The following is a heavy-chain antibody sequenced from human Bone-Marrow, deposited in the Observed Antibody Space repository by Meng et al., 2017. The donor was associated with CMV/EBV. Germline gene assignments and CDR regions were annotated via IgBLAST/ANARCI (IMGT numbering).Heavy chain of an antibody. J-gene: IGHJ4*02. CDR1: GFTFSSYS. V-gene: IGHV3-21*04. D-gene: IGHD2-2*01. Sequence: GESLKISCAASGFTFSSYSMNWVRQAPGKGLEWVSSISSSSSYIYYADSVKGRFTISRDNSKNTLYLQIDSLRAEDTAFYYCSIARGVVSVPAAITYWGQGTRVTVSS. CDR3: SIARGVVSVPAAITY. CDR2: ISSSSSYI.